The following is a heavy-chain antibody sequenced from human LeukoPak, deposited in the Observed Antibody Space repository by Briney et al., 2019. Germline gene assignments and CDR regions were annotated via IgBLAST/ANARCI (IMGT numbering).Heavy chain of an antibody. J-gene: IGHJ5*02. D-gene: IGHD4-11*01. CDR2: ISHSGST. CDR3: ARGDYGNQRSNNWNDP. CDR1: GESFRAYY. Sequence: SSETLSLTSAVYGESFRAYYWTWLRQPPGKGLEWIGEISHSGSTNYNPSLKSRVTISVDTSKNQFSLRLSSVTAADTAVYYCARGDYGNQRSNNWNDPWGQGTLVTVSS. V-gene: IGHV4-34*01.